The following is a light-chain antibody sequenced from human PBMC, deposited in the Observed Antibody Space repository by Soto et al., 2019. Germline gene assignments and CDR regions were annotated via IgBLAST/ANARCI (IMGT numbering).Light chain of an antibody. Sequence: EIVLTQSPGTLSLSPGERATLYCRASQSVGSNYLAWYQQQPGQAPRVLIYGASSRATGIPDRFSGSGSGEYFTLTSSRLEPEDFAVYCCQQYTTSPFTFGPGTKVDIK. V-gene: IGKV3-20*01. J-gene: IGKJ3*01. CDR2: GAS. CDR3: QQYTTSPFT. CDR1: QSVGSNY.